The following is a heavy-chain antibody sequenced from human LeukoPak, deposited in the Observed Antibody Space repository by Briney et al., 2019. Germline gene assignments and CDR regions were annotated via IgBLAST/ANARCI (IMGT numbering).Heavy chain of an antibody. J-gene: IGHJ4*02. CDR1: GFTFSSYA. V-gene: IGHV3-66*01. Sequence: PGGSLRLSCAASGFTFSSYAMSWVRQAPGKGLEWVSVIYSGGSTYYADSVKGRFTISRDNSKSTLYLQMNSLRAEDTAVYYCARVWRTYYFDYWGQGTLVTVSS. CDR3: ARVWRTYYFDY. D-gene: IGHD3/OR15-3a*01. CDR2: IYSGGST.